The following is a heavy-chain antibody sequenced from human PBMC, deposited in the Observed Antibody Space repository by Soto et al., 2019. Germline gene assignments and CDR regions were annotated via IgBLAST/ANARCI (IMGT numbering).Heavy chain of an antibody. D-gene: IGHD1-26*01. CDR1: GGSISGYY. Sequence: SETLSLTCTVSGGSISGYYWSWIRQPPGKGLEWIGWIHYSGNTLYNPSLKTRLTISVDPSRNQFSLKLSSVTAADTAIYFCARYSERHTELDYWGQGTQVTVSS. V-gene: IGHV4-59*01. CDR2: IHYSGNT. CDR3: ARYSERHTELDY. J-gene: IGHJ4*02.